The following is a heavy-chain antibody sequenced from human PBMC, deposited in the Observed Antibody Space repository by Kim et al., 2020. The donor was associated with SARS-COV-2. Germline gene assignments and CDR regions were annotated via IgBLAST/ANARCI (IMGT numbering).Heavy chain of an antibody. D-gene: IGHD1-1*01. J-gene: IGHJ6*02. Sequence: PSLKSRVTISADTSKNQFSLKMTSVTAADTAVYYCARDAGTGEGKYYGIDIRGQGTSVTVSS. CDR3: ARDAGTGEGKYYGIDI. V-gene: IGHV4-31*02.